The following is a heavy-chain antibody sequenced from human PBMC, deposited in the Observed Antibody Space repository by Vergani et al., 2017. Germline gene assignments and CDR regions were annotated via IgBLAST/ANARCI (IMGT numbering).Heavy chain of an antibody. CDR2: IYHSGST. J-gene: IGHJ4*02. CDR1: GGSISSGGYS. V-gene: IGHV4-30-2*01. Sequence: QLQLQESGSGLVKPSQTLSLTCAVSGGSISSGGYSWSWIRQPPGKGLELIGYIYHSGSTYYNPSLKSRVTISVDRSKNQFSLKLSSVTAADTAVYYCARGGFTVTPYYFDYWGQGTLVTVSS. D-gene: IGHD4-17*01. CDR3: ARGGFTVTPYYFDY.